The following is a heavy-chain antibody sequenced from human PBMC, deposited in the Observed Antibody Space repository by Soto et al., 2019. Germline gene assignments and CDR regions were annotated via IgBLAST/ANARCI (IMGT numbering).Heavy chain of an antibody. J-gene: IGHJ4*02. D-gene: IGHD2-8*01. CDR1: GLTLSRHS. Sequence: GGSLRLSGAACGLTLSRHSITWARQAPWKGLEWVATLNPSGSNTHYADSVKGRFTISRDNSRNTVDLQMNNLRAEDTALYYCVSWVYAHFDYCGQRTLVAVSS. CDR2: LNPSGSNT. CDR3: VSWVYAHFDY. V-gene: IGHV3-23*01.